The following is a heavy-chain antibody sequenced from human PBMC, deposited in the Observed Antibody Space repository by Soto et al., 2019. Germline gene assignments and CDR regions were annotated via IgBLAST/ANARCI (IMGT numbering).Heavy chain of an antibody. V-gene: IGHV3-30-3*01. D-gene: IGHD5-18*01. CDR1: GFTFSSYA. CDR3: ARDRVGYSYGPFDY. J-gene: IGHJ4*02. Sequence: QVQLVESGGGVVQPGRSLRLSCAASGFTFSSYAMHWVRQAPGKGLEWVAVISYDGSNKYYADSVKGRFTISRDNSKNKLYLQMNRLRAEDTAVYYCARDRVGYSYGPFDYWGQGTLVTVSS. CDR2: ISYDGSNK.